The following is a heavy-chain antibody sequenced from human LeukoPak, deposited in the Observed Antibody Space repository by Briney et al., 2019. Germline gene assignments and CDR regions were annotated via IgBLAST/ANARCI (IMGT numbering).Heavy chain of an antibody. V-gene: IGHV4-59*08. Sequence: SETLSLTCTVSGGSISGYYWSWIRQSPGKGLVWIGYMYYSGSTNYNPSLESRITISIDMSNNQLSLTQSSVTAADTALYYCARQCTYYYDSSGYPRDAFDIWGQGTMVTVSS. CDR1: GGSISGYY. J-gene: IGHJ3*02. CDR3: ARQCTYYYDSSGYPRDAFDI. CDR2: MYYSGST. D-gene: IGHD3-22*01.